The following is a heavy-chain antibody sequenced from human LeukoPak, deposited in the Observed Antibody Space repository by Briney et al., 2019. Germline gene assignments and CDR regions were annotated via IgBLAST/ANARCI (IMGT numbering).Heavy chain of an antibody. CDR1: GGSFSSYY. V-gene: IGHV4-59*01. Sequence: SETPSLTCAVYGGSFSSYYWSWIRQPPGKGLEWIGYIYYSGTTNYNPSLKSRVTISVDTSKNQFSLKLSSVTAADTAVYYCARGVYIAAAQYGYWGQGTLVTVSS. D-gene: IGHD6-13*01. CDR3: ARGVYIAAAQYGY. J-gene: IGHJ4*02. CDR2: IYYSGTT.